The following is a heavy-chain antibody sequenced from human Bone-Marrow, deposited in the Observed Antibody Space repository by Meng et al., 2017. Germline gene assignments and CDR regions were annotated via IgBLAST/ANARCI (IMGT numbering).Heavy chain of an antibody. CDR1: GFTFSSYW. CDR2: IKQDGSEK. V-gene: IGHV3-7*01. CDR3: ARVIVYPKNDYFDY. J-gene: IGHJ4*02. Sequence: GESLKISCAASGFTFSSYWMSWVRQAPGKGLEWVANIKQDGSEKYYVDSVKGRFTISRDNAKNSLYLQMNSLRAEDTAVYYCARVIVYPKNDYFDYWGQGTLVTVSS. D-gene: IGHD2-15*01.